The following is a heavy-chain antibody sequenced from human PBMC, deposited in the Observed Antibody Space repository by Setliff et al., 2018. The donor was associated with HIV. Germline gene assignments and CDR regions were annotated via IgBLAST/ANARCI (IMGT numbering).Heavy chain of an antibody. CDR2: INHSGTT. CDR3: ARRARFCISATCYRYFDY. V-gene: IGHV4-34*01. CDR1: GDSFRAHY. J-gene: IGHJ4*02. D-gene: IGHD3-9*01. Sequence: PSETLSLTCAVFGDSFRAHYWSWIRQAPGKGLEWIGEINHSGTTNYKPSLQRRVTISVDTSTKQISLKMSSVTAVDTAVYFCARRARFCISATCYRYFDYWGLGTLVTVSS.